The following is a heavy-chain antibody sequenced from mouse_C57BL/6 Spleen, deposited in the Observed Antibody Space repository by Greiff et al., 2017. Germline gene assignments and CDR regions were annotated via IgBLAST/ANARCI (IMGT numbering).Heavy chain of an antibody. CDR2: IDPSDSYT. D-gene: IGHD1-1*01. J-gene: IGHJ4*01. CDR1: GYTFTSYW. Sequence: QVQLQQPGAELVMPGASVKLSCKASGYTFTSYWMHWVKQRPGQGLEWIGEIDPSDSYTNYNQQFKGKSTLTVDKSSSTAYMQLSSLTSEDSAVYYCALITTVGDYAMDYWGQGTSVTVSS. CDR3: ALITTVGDYAMDY. V-gene: IGHV1-69*01.